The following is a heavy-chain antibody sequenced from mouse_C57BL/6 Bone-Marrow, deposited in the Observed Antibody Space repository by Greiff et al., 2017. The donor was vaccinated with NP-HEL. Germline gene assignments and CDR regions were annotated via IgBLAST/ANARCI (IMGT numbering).Heavy chain of an antibody. CDR3: ARELFFYYFDY. D-gene: IGHD4-1*01. CDR1: GYTFTSYG. J-gene: IGHJ2*01. Sequence: QVQLQQSGAELARPGASVKLSCKASGYTFTSYGISWVKQRTGQGLEWIGEIYPRSGNTYYNEKVKGKATMTADKSSSTAYMELRSLTSEDSAVYFCARELFFYYFDYWGQGTTLTVSS. V-gene: IGHV1-81*01. CDR2: IYPRSGNT.